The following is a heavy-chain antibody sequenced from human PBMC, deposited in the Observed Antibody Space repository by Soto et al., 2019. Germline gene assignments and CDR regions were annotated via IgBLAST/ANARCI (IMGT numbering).Heavy chain of an antibody. J-gene: IGHJ6*02. V-gene: IGHV4-59*01. CDR2: IYYSGST. CDR3: ARGREMATTSFRYFYYGLDV. D-gene: IGHD5-12*01. CDR1: GGSISSYY. Sequence: ETLSLTCTVSGGSISSYYWSWIRQPPGKGLEWIGYIYYSGSTKYNPSLQSRVTMSVDTSKNQFSLSLTSVTAADTAIYYCARGREMATTSFRYFYYGLDVWGQGTKVTVSS.